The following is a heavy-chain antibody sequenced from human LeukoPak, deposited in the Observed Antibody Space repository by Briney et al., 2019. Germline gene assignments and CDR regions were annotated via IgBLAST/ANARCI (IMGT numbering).Heavy chain of an antibody. Sequence: ASVKVSCKASGYTFSKFGISWVRQAPGQGVEWMGWISDNNDNTNYGKKFQGRFTVTTDSSTSTAYMELRNLRSDDTAVYYCARDGTSTDDCWGQGTLVTVSS. CDR3: ARDGTSTDDC. CDR1: GYTFSKFG. J-gene: IGHJ4*02. D-gene: IGHD2-2*01. CDR2: ISDNNDNT. V-gene: IGHV1-18*01.